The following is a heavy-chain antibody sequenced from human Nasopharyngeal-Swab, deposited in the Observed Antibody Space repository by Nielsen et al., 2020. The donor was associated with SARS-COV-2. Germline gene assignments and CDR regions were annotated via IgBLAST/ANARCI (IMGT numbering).Heavy chain of an antibody. Sequence: GGSLRLSCAASGFTFSSYAMHWVRQAPGKGLEWVAVISYDGSNKYCADSVKGRFTISRDNSKNTLYLQMNSLRAEDTAVYYCARVLEVPPSDYYYYYMDVWGKGTTVTVPS. CDR1: GFTFSSYA. J-gene: IGHJ6*03. V-gene: IGHV3-30-3*01. CDR3: ARVLEVPPSDYYYYYMDV. CDR2: ISYDGSNK. D-gene: IGHD1-1*01.